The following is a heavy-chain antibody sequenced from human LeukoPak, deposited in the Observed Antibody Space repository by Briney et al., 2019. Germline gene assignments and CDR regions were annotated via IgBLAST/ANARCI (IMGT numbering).Heavy chain of an antibody. CDR2: IYTSGST. Sequence: SETLSLTYTVSGGSISSGSYYWSWIRQPAGKGLEWIGRIYTSGSTNYNPSLKSRVTISVDTSKNQFSLELSSVTAADTAVYYCARAVGYSNYYYYYYMDVWGKGTTVTISS. D-gene: IGHD2-15*01. V-gene: IGHV4-61*02. CDR1: GGSISSGSYY. J-gene: IGHJ6*03. CDR3: ARAVGYSNYYYYYYMDV.